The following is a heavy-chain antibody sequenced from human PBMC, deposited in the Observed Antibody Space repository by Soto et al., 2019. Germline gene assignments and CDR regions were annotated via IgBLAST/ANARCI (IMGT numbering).Heavy chain of an antibody. CDR1: GFALKAYG. D-gene: IGHD2-15*01. Sequence: QLQLVESGGGVVQPGTSLRLSCAVSGFALKAYGMHWVRQAPGKGLEWVALISFDGSTEYYAASVKGRFTISRDNSKSTLYLQMNSPRADDTAIYYCAKDHCTGGRCYADYWGQGTLVTVSS. V-gene: IGHV3-30*18. J-gene: IGHJ4*02. CDR2: ISFDGSTE. CDR3: AKDHCTGGRCYADY.